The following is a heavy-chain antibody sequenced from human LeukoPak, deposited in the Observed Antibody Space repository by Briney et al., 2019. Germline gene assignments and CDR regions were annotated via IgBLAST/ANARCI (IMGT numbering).Heavy chain of an antibody. CDR2: ISGSGGST. CDR3: AKALATRHMDV. V-gene: IGHV3-23*01. Sequence: GGSLRLSCAASGFTFSAYAMSWVRQAPGKGLEWVSAISGSGGSTYYADSVKGRFTISRDNAKNSLYLQMSSLRAEDTAVYYCAKALATRHMDVWGQGTTVTVSS. J-gene: IGHJ6*02. CDR1: GFTFSAYA.